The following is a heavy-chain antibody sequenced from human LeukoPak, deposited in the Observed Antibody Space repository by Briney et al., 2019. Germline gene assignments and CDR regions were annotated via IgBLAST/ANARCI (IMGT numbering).Heavy chain of an antibody. CDR2: INPNSGGT. Sequence: ASVKVSCKASGYTFTGYYMHWVRQAPGQGLEWMGWINPNSGGTNYAQKLQGRVTITRDTSISTAYMEPRRLRSDDTAVYYCARRLPARTLRLVGAPFDYWGQGTLVTVSS. D-gene: IGHD1-26*01. V-gene: IGHV1-2*02. CDR3: ARRLPARTLRLVGAPFDY. J-gene: IGHJ4*02. CDR1: GYTFTGYY.